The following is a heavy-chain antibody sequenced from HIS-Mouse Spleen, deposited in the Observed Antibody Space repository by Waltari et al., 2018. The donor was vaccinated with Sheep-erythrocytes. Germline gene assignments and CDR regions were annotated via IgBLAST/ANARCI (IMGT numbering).Heavy chain of an antibody. CDR3: AKDISRENLGAFDI. V-gene: IGHV3-9*01. J-gene: IGHJ3*02. D-gene: IGHD2-2*01. CDR1: GFTFDDYA. CDR2: ISWNSGSI. Sequence: EVQLVESGGVLVQPGRSLRLSCAASGFTFDDYAMHWVRQAPGKGLEWVSGISWNSGSIGYADSVKGRFTISRDNAKNSLYLQMNSLRAEDTALYYCAKDISRENLGAFDIWGQGTMVTVSS.